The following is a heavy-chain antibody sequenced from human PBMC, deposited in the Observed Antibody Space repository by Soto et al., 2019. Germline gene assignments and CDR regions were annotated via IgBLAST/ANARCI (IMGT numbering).Heavy chain of an antibody. CDR3: AKDLKGMPQGFFDY. V-gene: IGHV3-23*01. CDR1: GFTFSSYA. Sequence: GGSLRLSCAASGFTFSSYAMSWVRQAPGKGLEWVSAISASGSTTYYADSVKGRFTISRDSSKNTLWLQMNSLRAEDTALYYCAKDLKGMPQGFFDYWGQGTLVTVSS. J-gene: IGHJ4*02. D-gene: IGHD2-2*01. CDR2: ISASGSTT.